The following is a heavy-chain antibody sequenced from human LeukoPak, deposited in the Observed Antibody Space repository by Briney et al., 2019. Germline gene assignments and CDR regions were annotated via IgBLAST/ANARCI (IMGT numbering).Heavy chain of an antibody. CDR2: TSGSGGST. CDR3: AKEQFRGSYQGSDY. J-gene: IGHJ4*02. V-gene: IGHV3-23*01. CDR1: GFTFSSYA. D-gene: IGHD1-26*01. Sequence: PGGSLRLSCAASGFTFSSYAMSWVRQAPGKGLEWVSGTSGSGGSTNYADSVKGRFIISRDNSKNMLYLQTSSLRAEDTAVYYRAKEQFRGSYQGSDYWGQGTLVTVSS.